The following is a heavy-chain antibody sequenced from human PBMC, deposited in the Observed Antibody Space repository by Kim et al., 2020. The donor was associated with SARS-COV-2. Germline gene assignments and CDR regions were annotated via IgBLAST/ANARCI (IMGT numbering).Heavy chain of an antibody. Sequence: GGSLRLSWAASGFTFSDYYMSWIRQAPGKGLEWVAYINSDGTSIKYADSVNGRFAISRDNGKQSLSLQMSSLTPDDTAVYYCVREPASWGQGTLVTVSS. CDR2: INSDGTSI. CDR1: GFTFSDYY. CDR3: VREPAS. V-gene: IGHV3-11*01. J-gene: IGHJ5*02.